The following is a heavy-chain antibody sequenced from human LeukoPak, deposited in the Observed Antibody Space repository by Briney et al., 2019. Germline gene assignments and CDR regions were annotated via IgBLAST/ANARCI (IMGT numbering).Heavy chain of an antibody. D-gene: IGHD6-19*01. CDR2: IYTSGST. CDR1: GGSISSGSDY. J-gene: IGHJ4*02. V-gene: IGHV4-61*09. Sequence: SQTLSLTCTVSGGSISSGSDYWSWIRQPAVKGLEWIGHIYTSGSTSYNPSLQSRVTISVDTSKHQFSLKVTSVTAADTAVYYCARAGGSVGWYGTIDSWGQGTLVTVSS. CDR3: ARAGGSVGWYGTIDS.